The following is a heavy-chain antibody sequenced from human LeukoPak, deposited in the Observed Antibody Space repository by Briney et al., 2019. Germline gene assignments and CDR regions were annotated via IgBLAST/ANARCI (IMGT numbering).Heavy chain of an antibody. Sequence: GGSLRLSCAASGFTVSSNYMSWVRQAPGQGLEWFSVIYSGGSTYYADSVKGRFTISRDNSKNTLYLQMNSLRAEDTAVYYCARGGGAYCSGGSCSPRYYYGMDVWGQGTTVTVSS. D-gene: IGHD2-15*01. CDR3: ARGGGAYCSGGSCSPRYYYGMDV. CDR2: IYSGGST. CDR1: GFTVSSNY. V-gene: IGHV3-66*02. J-gene: IGHJ6*02.